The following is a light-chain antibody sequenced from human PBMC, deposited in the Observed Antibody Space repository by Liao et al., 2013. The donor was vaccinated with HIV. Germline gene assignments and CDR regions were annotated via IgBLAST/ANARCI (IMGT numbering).Light chain of an antibody. CDR1: KLGDKY. Sequence: SYELTQAPSVSVSPGQTARITCSGDKLGDKYVSWYQQKPGQSPVLVIFQDSKRPSGVPGRFSGSNSENTATLTISGTQAMDEADYYCQAWDSSTAYVFGSGTKLAVL. CDR2: QDS. V-gene: IGLV3-1*01. CDR3: QAWDSSTAYV. J-gene: IGLJ1*01.